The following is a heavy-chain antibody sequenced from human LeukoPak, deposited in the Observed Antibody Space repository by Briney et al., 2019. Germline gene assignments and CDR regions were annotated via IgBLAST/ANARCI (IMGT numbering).Heavy chain of an antibody. CDR1: GGSISSGSYY. CDR3: ARRRGGPGYYFDY. Sequence: SETLSLTCTVSGGSISSGSYYWSWIRQPAGKGLEWIGRIYTSGSTNYNPSLKSRVTISVDTSKNQFSLKLSSVTAADTAVYYCARRRGGPGYYFDYWGQGTLVTVSS. J-gene: IGHJ4*02. CDR2: IYTSGST. V-gene: IGHV4-61*02. D-gene: IGHD3-10*01.